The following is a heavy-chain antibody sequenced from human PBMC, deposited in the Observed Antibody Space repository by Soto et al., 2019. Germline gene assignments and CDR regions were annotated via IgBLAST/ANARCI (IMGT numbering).Heavy chain of an antibody. V-gene: IGHV3-15*01. CDR2: IRSETDGGTT. D-gene: IGHD4-17*01. J-gene: IGHJ4*02. CDR1: GFSFSDAW. CDR3: TTGVHPSGDYRAY. Sequence: EVQLVESGGGLVQPGGSLRLSCAASGFSFSDAWMNWVRQTPRKGLEWVARIRSETDGGTTDYAAAVKGRFTISRDDSKNTLFLQMNGLKSDDSALYYCTTGVHPSGDYRAYWGQGTLVTVSS.